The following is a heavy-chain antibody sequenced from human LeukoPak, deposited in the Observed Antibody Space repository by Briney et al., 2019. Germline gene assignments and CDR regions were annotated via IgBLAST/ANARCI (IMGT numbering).Heavy chain of an antibody. V-gene: IGHV1-46*01. J-gene: IGHJ4*02. Sequence: ASVKVSCKAYGYPFTSYGISWVRQAPGQGLEWMGIINPSGGSTTYAQKFQGRVTMTRDTSTSTVYMELSSLRSEDTAVYYCARTLDGTADYWGQGTLVTVSS. D-gene: IGHD1-14*01. CDR1: GYPFTSYG. CDR2: INPSGGST. CDR3: ARTLDGTADY.